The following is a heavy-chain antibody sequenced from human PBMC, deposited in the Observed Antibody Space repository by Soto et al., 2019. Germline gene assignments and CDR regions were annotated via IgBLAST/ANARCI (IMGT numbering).Heavy chain of an antibody. D-gene: IGHD3-22*01. V-gene: IGHV5-51*01. CDR2: MYPDDSDI. Sequence: PGESLKISCKASGYSFSFYWIGWVRQMPGKGLEWMAIMYPDDSDIRYSPSFEAHVTISADHSTSTAFLQWSSLKASDTAMYYCATAYVYDFEHSNYYRDAFDIWGQGTLVTVSS. CDR3: ATAYVYDFEHSNYYRDAFDI. CDR1: GYSFSFYW. J-gene: IGHJ3*02.